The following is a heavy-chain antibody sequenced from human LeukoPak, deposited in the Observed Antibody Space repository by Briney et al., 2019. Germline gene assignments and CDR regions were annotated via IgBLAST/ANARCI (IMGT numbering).Heavy chain of an antibody. CDR2: IGPSSNAI. V-gene: IGHV3-48*02. J-gene: IGHJ4*02. Sequence: GGSLRLSCEASGFTFTTYAMSWVRQAPGKGLEWVSYIGPSSNAIHYPDSVKGRFTISRDNAKNSLYLQMNSLRDEDTAVYYCARAAYASSPDYWGQGTLVTVSS. CDR1: GFTFTTYA. CDR3: ARAAYASSPDY. D-gene: IGHD6-13*01.